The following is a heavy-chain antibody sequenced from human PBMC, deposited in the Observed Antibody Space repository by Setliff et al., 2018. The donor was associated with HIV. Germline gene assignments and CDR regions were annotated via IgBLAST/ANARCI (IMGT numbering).Heavy chain of an antibody. CDR1: GYTFNSYG. J-gene: IGHJ3*02. Sequence: ASVKVSCKASGYTFNSYGISWVRQAPGQGLEWMGWNSPYNGNTKFGQKLQGRVTMTTDTSTSTGYMELRSLRSDDTAMYYCARGGSLFTMTTHPFDIWGQVTMVTVSS. V-gene: IGHV1-18*01. CDR3: ARGGSLFTMTTHPFDI. D-gene: IGHD3-22*01. CDR2: NSPYNGNT.